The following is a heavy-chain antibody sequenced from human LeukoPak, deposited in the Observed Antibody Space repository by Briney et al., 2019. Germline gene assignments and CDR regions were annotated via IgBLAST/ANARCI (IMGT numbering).Heavy chain of an antibody. CDR2: IIPIFGTA. J-gene: IGHJ6*03. CDR3: ARGTLNLAARPDLDYYYYYYMDV. V-gene: IGHV1-69*13. D-gene: IGHD6-6*01. Sequence: SVKVSCKASGGTFSSYAIGWVRQAPGQGLEWMGGIIPIFGTANYAQKFQGRVTITADESTSTAYMELSSLRSEDTAVYYCARGTLNLAARPDLDYYYYYYMDVWGKGTTVTVSS. CDR1: GGTFSSYA.